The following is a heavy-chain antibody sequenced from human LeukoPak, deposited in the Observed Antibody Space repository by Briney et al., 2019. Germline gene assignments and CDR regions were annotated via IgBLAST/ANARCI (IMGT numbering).Heavy chain of an antibody. CDR1: GFTFSSYA. CDR2: ISYDGSNK. D-gene: IGHD2-15*01. V-gene: IGHV3-30-3*01. CDR3: AREGYCSGGSCSNRLDY. Sequence: QSGGSLRLSCAASGFTFSSYAMHWVRQAPGKGLEWVAVISYDGSNKYYADSVKGRFTISRDNSKNTLYLQMNSLRAEDTAVYYCAREGYCSGGSCSNRLDYWGQGTLVTVSS. J-gene: IGHJ4*02.